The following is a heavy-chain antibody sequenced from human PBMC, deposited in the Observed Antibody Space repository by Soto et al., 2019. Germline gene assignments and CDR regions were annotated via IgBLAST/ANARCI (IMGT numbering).Heavy chain of an antibody. D-gene: IGHD2-2*01. Sequence: GGSLRLSCAASGFTVSSNYMSWVRQAPGKGLEWVSGISGSGGSSYYADSVKGRFTISRDNSKNTLNLQMDSLRAEDTAVYYCAKKSTDSSGYSDYWGQGTVVTVSS. CDR3: AKKSTDSSGYSDY. CDR1: GFTVSSNY. CDR2: ISGSGGSS. V-gene: IGHV3-23*01. J-gene: IGHJ4*02.